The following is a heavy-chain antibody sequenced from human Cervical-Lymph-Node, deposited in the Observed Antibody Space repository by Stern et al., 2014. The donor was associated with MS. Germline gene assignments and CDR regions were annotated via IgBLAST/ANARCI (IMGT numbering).Heavy chain of an antibody. CDR3: ARLVAPGGDAFDI. V-gene: IGHV5-51*01. Sequence: EVQLVESGGEMKKPGESLQISCQGSGYRVTNYWIGWVRQMPGKGLEWMGIIYPGDSDARDSPSFRGPVTIPADKSISTAYLQWTSLRASDTAIYYCARLVAPGGDAFDIWGQGTLVIVSS. D-gene: IGHD3-16*02. CDR1: GYRVTNYW. CDR2: IYPGDSDA. J-gene: IGHJ3*02.